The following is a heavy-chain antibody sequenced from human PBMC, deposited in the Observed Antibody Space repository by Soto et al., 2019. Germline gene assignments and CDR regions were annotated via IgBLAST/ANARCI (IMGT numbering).Heavy chain of an antibody. J-gene: IGHJ5*02. D-gene: IGHD3-16*01. CDR2: ISASGGSS. V-gene: IGHV3-23*01. CDR3: AKDPYISDWGRYWFDP. CDR1: GFTFHNYA. Sequence: PGGSLRISCAASGFTFHNYAMTWIRRAPGKGLEWISGISASGGSSYYPDSVRGRFTISRDNAKNTLYLEMNNLRAEDSAVYHCAKDPYISDWGRYWFDPWGQGTLVTVSS.